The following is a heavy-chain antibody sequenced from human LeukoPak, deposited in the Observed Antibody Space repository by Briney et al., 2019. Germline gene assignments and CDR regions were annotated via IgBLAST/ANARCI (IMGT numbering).Heavy chain of an antibody. D-gene: IGHD3-22*01. V-gene: IGHV3-23*01. CDR3: ATRRSGNYFATFDY. J-gene: IGHJ4*02. CDR2: VSGPGTTT. CDR1: GFTFINYA. Sequence: PGGSLRLSCEASGFTFINYAMNWVGPAPQKGLEGVSTVSGPGTTTYYADSVKGRFTVSRDNSKSTVFLQMDSLRAEDTAVYYCATRRSGNYFATFDYWGQGILVTVSS.